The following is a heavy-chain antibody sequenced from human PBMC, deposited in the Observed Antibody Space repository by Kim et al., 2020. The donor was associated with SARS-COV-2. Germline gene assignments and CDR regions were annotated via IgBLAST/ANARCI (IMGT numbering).Heavy chain of an antibody. Sequence: GGSLRLSCAASGFTFSSYAMSWVRQAPGKGLEWVSAISGSGGSTYYADSVKGRFTISRDNSKNTLYLQMNSLRAEDTAVYYCAKGGNTMVRGVIISPHFDYWGQGTLVTVSS. J-gene: IGHJ4*02. V-gene: IGHV3-23*01. CDR2: ISGSGGST. CDR1: GFTFSSYA. CDR3: AKGGNTMVRGVIISPHFDY. D-gene: IGHD3-10*01.